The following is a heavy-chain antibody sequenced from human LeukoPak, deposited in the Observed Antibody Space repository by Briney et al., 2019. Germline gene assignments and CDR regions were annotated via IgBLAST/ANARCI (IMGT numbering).Heavy chain of an antibody. CDR1: GGSISSGGYY. D-gene: IGHD1-7*01. J-gene: IGHJ5*02. V-gene: IGHV4-31*03. Sequence: SQTLSLTCTVSGGSISSGGYYWSWIRQHPGKGLEWIGYIYYSGSTYYNPSLKSRVTISVDTSKNQFSLKLSSVTAADTAVYYCARAAGPGGTTFLGWFDPWGQGTLVTVSS. CDR2: IYYSGST. CDR3: ARAAGPGGTTFLGWFDP.